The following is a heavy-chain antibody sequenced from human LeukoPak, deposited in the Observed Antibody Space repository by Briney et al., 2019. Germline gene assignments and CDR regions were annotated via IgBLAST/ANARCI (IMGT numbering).Heavy chain of an antibody. CDR3: ARGNGSYPYFDY. Sequence: PSETLSLTCAVYGGSFSGYYWSWIRQPPGKGLEWIGEINHSGSTNYNPSLKSRVTISVDTYKNQFSLKLSSVTAADTAVYYCARGNGSYPYFDYWGQGTLVTVSS. CDR1: GGSFSGYY. J-gene: IGHJ4*02. D-gene: IGHD1-26*01. CDR2: INHSGST. V-gene: IGHV4-34*01.